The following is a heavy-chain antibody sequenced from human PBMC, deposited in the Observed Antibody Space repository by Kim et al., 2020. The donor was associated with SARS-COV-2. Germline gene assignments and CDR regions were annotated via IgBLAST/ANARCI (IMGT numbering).Heavy chain of an antibody. Sequence: SETLSLTCTVSGYSISSGYYWGWIRQPPGKGLEWIGSIYHSGSTYYNPSLKSRVTISVDTSKNQFSLKLSSVTASDTAVYYCARSVPYYDYVWGRYPPNYFDYCGQATLVTVST. J-gene: IGHJ4*02. CDR2: IYHSGST. CDR3: ARSVPYYDYVWGRYPPNYFDY. V-gene: IGHV4-38-2*02. CDR1: GYSISSGYY. D-gene: IGHD3-16*02.